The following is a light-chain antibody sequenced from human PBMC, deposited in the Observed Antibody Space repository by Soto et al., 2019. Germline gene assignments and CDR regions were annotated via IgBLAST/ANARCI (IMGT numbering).Light chain of an antibody. CDR2: EVS. CDR1: SSDVGGYNY. CDR3: SSYTRSNTPFL. V-gene: IGLV2-14*01. J-gene: IGLJ1*01. Sequence: QSVLTQPASVSGSPGQSITIPCTGTSSDVGGYNYVSWYQHHPGKAPKLIIYEVSNRPSGVSNRFSGSKSGNTASLTISGLQAEDEADYYCSSYTRSNTPFLFGTGTKVTVL.